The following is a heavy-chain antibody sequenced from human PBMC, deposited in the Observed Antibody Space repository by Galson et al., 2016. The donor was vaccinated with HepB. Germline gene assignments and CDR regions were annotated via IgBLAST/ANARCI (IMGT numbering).Heavy chain of an antibody. CDR1: GFCLSTYT. CDR3: TRDEALPGGWVWIDP. V-gene: IGHV3-48*04. D-gene: IGHD6-19*01. J-gene: IGHJ5*02. Sequence: SLRLSCAASGFCLSTYTMNCVRQAPGKGLEWVASISSSSATIYYVDSVKGRFAVSRDNAKNSVYLQMNSLRVEDTAVYYCTRDEALPGGWVWIDPWGQGTLVIVSS. CDR2: ISSSSATI.